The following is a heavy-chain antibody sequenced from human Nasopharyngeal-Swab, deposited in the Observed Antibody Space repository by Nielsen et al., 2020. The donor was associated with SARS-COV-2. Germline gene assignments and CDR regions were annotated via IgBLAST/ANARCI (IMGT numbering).Heavy chain of an antibody. CDR3: VRGVVPGDAAAFDP. CDR2: LNFDGSTT. Sequence: GSLKISCAASGFTFSAYWMHWVRQAPGKGLVWVSRLNFDGSTTDYADSAKGRFTISRDNAKSTLYLQMNSLRVDDTAVYYCVRGVVPGDAAAFDPWGQGTMVTVSS. V-gene: IGHV3-74*01. J-gene: IGHJ3*01. D-gene: IGHD2-15*01. CDR1: GFTFSAYW.